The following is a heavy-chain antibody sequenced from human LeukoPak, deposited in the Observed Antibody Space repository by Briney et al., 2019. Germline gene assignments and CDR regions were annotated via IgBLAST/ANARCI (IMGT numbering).Heavy chain of an antibody. CDR2: ISGSGGTT. D-gene: IGHD3-22*01. J-gene: IGHJ4*02. V-gene: IGHV3-23*01. CDR1: GFTFNSYT. CDR3: ARGVYYYDSSANYYTYHFDY. Sequence: GGSLRLSCAASGFTFNSYTMNWVRQAPGKGLEWVSGISGSGGTTYFADSVKGRFTISRDNPKNTVYLQMNTLRAEDTAVYYCARGVYYYDSSANYYTYHFDYWGQGTLVTVSS.